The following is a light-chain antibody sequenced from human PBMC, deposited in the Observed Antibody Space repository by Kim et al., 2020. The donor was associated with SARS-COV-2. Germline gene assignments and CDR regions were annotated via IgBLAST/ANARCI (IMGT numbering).Light chain of an antibody. Sequence: PGERATLSCRASQRVTGTYLAWYQQKPGQAPRLVISDASSRAAGIPDRFSGNGSGTDFTLTISRLEPGDSAVYHCQQYGDSPKTFGQGTKVDIK. J-gene: IGKJ1*01. V-gene: IGKV3-20*01. CDR3: QQYGDSPKT. CDR2: DAS. CDR1: QRVTGTY.